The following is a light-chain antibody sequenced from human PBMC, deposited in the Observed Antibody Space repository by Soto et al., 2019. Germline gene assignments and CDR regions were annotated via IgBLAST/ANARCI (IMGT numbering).Light chain of an antibody. V-gene: IGLV2-8*01. CDR2: EVS. CDR1: SSDVGGYKY. CDR3: SSYAGSNNLNV. Sequence: QSALTQPPSASGSPGQSVTISCTGTSSDVGGYKYVSWYQQHPGKAPTLMIYEVSQRPSGVPDRFSGSKSGNTASLTVSGLQAEDEADYYCSSYAGSNNLNVFGGGTKLTVL. J-gene: IGLJ2*01.